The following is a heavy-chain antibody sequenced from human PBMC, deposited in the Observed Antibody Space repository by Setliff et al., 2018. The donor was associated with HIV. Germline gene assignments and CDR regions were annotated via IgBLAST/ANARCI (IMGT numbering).Heavy chain of an antibody. CDR1: GGSLSGYY. CDR2: INHRGRT. J-gene: IGHJ3*02. Sequence: PSETLSLTCAVYGGSLSGYYWSWIRQAPGKGLEWVGEINHRGRTRYNPSLKSRVTVSVETSKNQFSLRVNSVTAADTAVYYCARILRGYSYGYIEIAFDIWGQGTMVTVSS. CDR3: ARILRGYSYGYIEIAFDI. V-gene: IGHV4-34*01. D-gene: IGHD5-18*01.